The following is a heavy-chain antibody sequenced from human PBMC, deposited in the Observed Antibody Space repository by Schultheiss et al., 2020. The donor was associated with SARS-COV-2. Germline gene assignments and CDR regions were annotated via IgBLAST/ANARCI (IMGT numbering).Heavy chain of an antibody. CDR3: ARSTYSYGSYYYYYYYMDV. CDR2: ISGSGGST. J-gene: IGHJ6*03. V-gene: IGHV3-23*01. D-gene: IGHD5-18*01. Sequence: ETLSLTCTVSGGSISSYYWSWIRQPPGKGLEWVSAISGSGGSTYYADSVKGRFTISRDNSKNTLYLQMNSLRAEDTAVYYCARSTYSYGSYYYYYYYMDVWGKGTTVTVSS. CDR1: GGSISSYY.